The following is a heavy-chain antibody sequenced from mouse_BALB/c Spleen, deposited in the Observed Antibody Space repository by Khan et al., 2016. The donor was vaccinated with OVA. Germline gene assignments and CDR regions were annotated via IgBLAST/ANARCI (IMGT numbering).Heavy chain of an antibody. CDR2: ISDGGSYT. V-gene: IGHV5-4*02. CDR1: GFTFSDYY. Sequence: EVELVESGGGLVKPGGSLKLSCAASGFTFSDYYMYWVRQTPEKRLEWVATISDGGSYTYYPDSVKGQNTMTRDDVKNNQYRQMRSVKSEDTAMYYCARGWNGGPMTYWGQGTLVTVSA. CDR3: ARGWNGGPMTY. J-gene: IGHJ3*01. D-gene: IGHD1-1*02.